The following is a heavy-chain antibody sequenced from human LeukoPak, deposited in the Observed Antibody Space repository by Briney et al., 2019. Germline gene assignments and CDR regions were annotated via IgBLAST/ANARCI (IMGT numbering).Heavy chain of an antibody. CDR3: AKHFCTGLDCSLFDS. V-gene: IGHV3-23*01. J-gene: IGHJ4*02. CDR2: IRSAVETT. Sequence: GGSLRLSCAASEFTMSHYGVSWVRQAPGKGLEWISGIRSAVETTHYADSVKGRFIISRDNSKNALSLQLNSLRPEDTALYYCAKHFCTGLDCSLFDSWGQGTLVTVSS. D-gene: IGHD3/OR15-3a*01. CDR1: EFTMSHYG.